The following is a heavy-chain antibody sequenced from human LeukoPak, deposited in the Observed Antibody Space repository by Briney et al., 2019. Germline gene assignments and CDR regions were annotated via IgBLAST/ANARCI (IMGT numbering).Heavy chain of an antibody. CDR2: IYFSGTP. D-gene: IGHD6-13*01. CDR1: RGSIRTADYY. CDR3: ARTSSWYAGAWCDS. V-gene: IGHV4-39*01. Sequence: SESLSLSCTVSRGSIRTADYYWIWVRQPPGVGLEWLGSIYFSGTPYFNPSLKSRVAISIDTSKNQFSLKVASVNASDTAVYFCARTSSWYAGAWCDSWGQGTLVTVSS. J-gene: IGHJ5*01.